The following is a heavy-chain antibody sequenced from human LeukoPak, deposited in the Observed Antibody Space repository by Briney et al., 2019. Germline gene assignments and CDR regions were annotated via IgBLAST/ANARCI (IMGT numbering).Heavy chain of an antibody. CDR3: ARHLDDAFDI. Sequence: SETLSLACTVSGGSISSGGYYWSWIRQPPGKGLEWIGYIYYSGSTNYNPSLKSRVTISVDTSKNQFSLKLSSVTAADTAVYYCARHLDDAFDIWGQGTMVTVSS. CDR1: GGSISSGGYY. J-gene: IGHJ3*02. CDR2: IYYSGST. V-gene: IGHV4-61*08.